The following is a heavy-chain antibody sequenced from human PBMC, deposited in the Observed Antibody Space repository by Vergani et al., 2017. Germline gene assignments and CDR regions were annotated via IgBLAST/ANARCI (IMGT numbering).Heavy chain of an antibody. CDR2: INAGNGNT. J-gene: IGHJ6*03. D-gene: IGHD3-10*01. Sequence: QVQLVQSGAEVKKPGASVKVSCKASGYTFTSYGISWVRQAPGQGLEWMGWINAGNGNTKYSQKFQGRVTITRDTSASTAYMEVSSLGSDDTAVYYCARESRWYYGSGSYYNDPYYYYYMDVWGEGATVTVSS. CDR1: GYTFTSYG. V-gene: IGHV1-18*01. CDR3: ARESRWYYGSGSYYNDPYYYYYMDV.